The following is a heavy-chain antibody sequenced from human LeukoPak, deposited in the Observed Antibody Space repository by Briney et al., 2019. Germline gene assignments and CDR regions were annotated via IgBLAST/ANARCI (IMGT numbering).Heavy chain of an antibody. J-gene: IGHJ4*02. CDR3: ARHRGPFDY. CDR1: GGSFSGYY. D-gene: IGHD3-10*01. CDR2: INHSGST. Sequence: SETLSLTCAVYGGSFSGYYWSWIRQPPGKGLEWIGEINHSGSTNYNPSLKSRVTISVDTSKNQFSLKLSSVTAADTAVYYCARHRGPFDYWGQGTLVTVSS. V-gene: IGHV4-34*01.